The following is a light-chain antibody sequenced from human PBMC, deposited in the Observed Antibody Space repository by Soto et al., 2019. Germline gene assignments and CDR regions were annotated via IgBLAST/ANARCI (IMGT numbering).Light chain of an antibody. CDR1: HSVSSY. CDR3: QQRSNWPIT. CDR2: DAS. Sequence: EIVLTQSPSTLSLSPGERATLSCMASHSVSSYLDWYKQKPGQAPRLLIYDASNRATGIPARFSGSGSGKDFSLTISSLEPEDFAVCYCQQRSNWPITFGQGTRLEIK. J-gene: IGKJ5*01. V-gene: IGKV3-11*01.